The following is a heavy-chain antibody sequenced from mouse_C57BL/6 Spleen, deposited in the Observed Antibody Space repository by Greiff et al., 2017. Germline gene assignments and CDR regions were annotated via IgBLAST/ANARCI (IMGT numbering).Heavy chain of an antibody. CDR2: IHPNSGST. Sequence: QVQLQQPGAELVKPGASVKLSCKASGYTFTSYWMHWVKQRPGQGLEWIGMIHPNSGSTNYNEKFKSKATLTVDKSSSTAYMQLSSLTSEDSAVYYCARFPLTTVVANDYWGQGTTLTVSS. J-gene: IGHJ2*01. CDR3: ARFPLTTVVANDY. CDR1: GYTFTSYW. V-gene: IGHV1-64*01. D-gene: IGHD1-1*01.